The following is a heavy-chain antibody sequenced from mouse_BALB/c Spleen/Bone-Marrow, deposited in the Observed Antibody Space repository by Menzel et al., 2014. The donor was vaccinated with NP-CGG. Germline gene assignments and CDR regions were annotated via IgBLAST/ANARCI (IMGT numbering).Heavy chain of an antibody. Sequence: EVQLQHSGPELVKPGASMKISCKASGYSFTACFIHWIKQSHVESLEWIGRINPYNGATTYNQNFNDKASLTVDKSSSTAYMELHSLTSEDSAVYYCARRWSGATDYWGQGTSVTVSS. V-gene: IGHV1-37*01. CDR3: ARRWSGATDY. J-gene: IGHJ4*01. D-gene: IGHD2-3*01. CDR2: INPYNGAT. CDR1: GYSFTACF.